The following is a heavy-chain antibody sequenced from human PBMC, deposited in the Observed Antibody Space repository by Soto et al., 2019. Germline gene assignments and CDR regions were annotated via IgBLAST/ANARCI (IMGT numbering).Heavy chain of an antibody. V-gene: IGHV3-74*01. CDR2: INFDGTTT. CDR3: ARVGRVNYYNDY. D-gene: IGHD1-7*01. J-gene: IGHJ4*02. CDR1: GFTFSDSW. Sequence: EVLLVESGGGLVQPGGSLRLSCAASGFTFSDSWMHWVRQAPGKGLVWVSRINFDGTTTNYAESVTGRFTISRDNAKNTVYLQVNSLRAEDTAVYRCARVGRVNYYNDYCGQGTLVTVSS.